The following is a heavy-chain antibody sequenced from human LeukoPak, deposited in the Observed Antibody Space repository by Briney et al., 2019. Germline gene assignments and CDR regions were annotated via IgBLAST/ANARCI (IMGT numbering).Heavy chain of an antibody. CDR2: IYYSGST. CDR1: GGSISSYY. CDR3: ARRYYGSGSWWFDP. D-gene: IGHD3-10*01. Sequence: PSETLSLTCTVSGGSISSYYWSWIRQPPGKGLEWIGYIYYSGSTNYNPSLKSRVTISVDTSKNQFSLKLSSVTAADTAVYYCARRYYGSGSWWFDPWGQGTLVTVSS. V-gene: IGHV4-59*08. J-gene: IGHJ5*02.